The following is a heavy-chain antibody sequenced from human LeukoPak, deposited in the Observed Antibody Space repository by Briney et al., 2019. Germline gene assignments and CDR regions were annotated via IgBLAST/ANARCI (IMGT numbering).Heavy chain of an antibody. CDR1: GGTFISYA. D-gene: IGHD2-15*01. Sequence: ASVKVSCKASGGTFISYAISWVRQAPGQGLEWMGGIIPIFGTANYAQKFQGRVTITADKSTSTAYMELSSLRSEDTAVYYCARDGPYCSGGSCLDYWGQGTLVTVSS. J-gene: IGHJ4*02. V-gene: IGHV1-69*06. CDR3: ARDGPYCSGGSCLDY. CDR2: IIPIFGTA.